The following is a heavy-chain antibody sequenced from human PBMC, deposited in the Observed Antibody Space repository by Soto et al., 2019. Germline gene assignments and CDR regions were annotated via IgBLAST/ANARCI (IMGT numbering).Heavy chain of an antibody. CDR3: ARDLPCKGGALNDV. V-gene: IGHV1-18*04. CDR2: ISAYNGNT. CDR1: GYTFSNYG. Sequence: AASVKVSCKASGYTFSNYGSSWVRQAPGQGLEWMGWISAYNGNTDYAQKFRGRVTVTTDTSRSTAFMEVRSLRSDDKAVYFCARDLPCKGGALNDVWVQVTTVTVSS. J-gene: IGHJ6*02. D-gene: IGHD2-15*01.